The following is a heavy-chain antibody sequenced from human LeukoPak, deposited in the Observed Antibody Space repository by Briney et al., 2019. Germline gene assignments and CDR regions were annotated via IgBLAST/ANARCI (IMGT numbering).Heavy chain of an antibody. D-gene: IGHD3-10*01. CDR1: GFTFSDYY. CDR3: ARGYGSGSYFSRNDY. CDR2: IWYDGSNK. V-gene: IGHV3-33*08. J-gene: IGHJ4*02. Sequence: GGSLRLSCAASGFTFSDYYMSWIRQAPGKGLEWVAVIWYDGSNKYYADSVKGRFTISRDNSKNTLYLQMNSLRAEDTAVYYCARGYGSGSYFSRNDYWGQGTLVTVSS.